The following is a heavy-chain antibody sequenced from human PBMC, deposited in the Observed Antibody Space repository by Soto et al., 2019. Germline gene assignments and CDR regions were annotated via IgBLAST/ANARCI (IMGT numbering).Heavy chain of an antibody. V-gene: IGHV1-18*01. CDR3: ARSPANEYYYDSSGYGY. J-gene: IGHJ4*02. CDR2: ISAYNGNT. Sequence: QVQLVRSGAEVKKPGASVKVSCKASGYTFTSYGIIWVRQAPGQGLERMGWISAYNGNTNYAQKIKGRDTMTTDTSTSTAYMELRSLRSDDTAMYYCARSPANEYYYDSSGYGYWGQGTLVTVSS. D-gene: IGHD3-22*01. CDR1: GYTFTSYG.